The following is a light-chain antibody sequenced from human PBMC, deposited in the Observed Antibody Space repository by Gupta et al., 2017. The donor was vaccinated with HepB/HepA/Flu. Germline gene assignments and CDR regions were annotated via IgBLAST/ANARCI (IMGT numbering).Light chain of an antibody. CDR2: WNN. CDR1: SSNIAINY. V-gene: IGLV1-47*01. CDR3: ASWDDGLAEV. Sequence: QSVLTQPPSASGTPGQTVTISCSGSSSNIAINYVYWYQQVPGTAPKLLIYWNNQRPAGVPDRVSGSKSGTSAFLAISGLRSEDEGDYYCASWDDGLAEVLGGGTKLTVL. J-gene: IGLJ2*01.